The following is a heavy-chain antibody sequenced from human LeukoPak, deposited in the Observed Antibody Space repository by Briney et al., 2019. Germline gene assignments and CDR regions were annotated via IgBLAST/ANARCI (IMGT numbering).Heavy chain of an antibody. Sequence: ASVKVSCKASGYTFTGYYMHWVRQAPGQGLEWMGWINPNSGGTNYAQKFQGRVTMTRDTSVSTAYMELSRLRSDDTVVYYCARSGYCSSTSCYTPYNWFDPWGQGTLVTVSS. V-gene: IGHV1-2*02. CDR2: INPNSGGT. CDR3: ARSGYCSSTSCYTPYNWFDP. CDR1: GYTFTGYY. D-gene: IGHD2-2*02. J-gene: IGHJ5*02.